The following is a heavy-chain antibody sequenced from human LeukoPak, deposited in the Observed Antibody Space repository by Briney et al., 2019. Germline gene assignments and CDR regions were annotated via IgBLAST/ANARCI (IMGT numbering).Heavy chain of an antibody. CDR1: GFTFSSYW. CDR2: IKQDGSEK. CDR3: AKFGLVRAFDI. J-gene: IGHJ3*02. V-gene: IGHV3-7*01. Sequence: PGGSLRLSCAASGFTFSSYWMSWVRQAPGKGLEWVANIKQDGSEKYYVDSVKGRFTISRDNAKNSLYLQMNSLRAEDTAVYYCAKFGLVRAFDIWGQGTMVTVSS. D-gene: IGHD1-26*01.